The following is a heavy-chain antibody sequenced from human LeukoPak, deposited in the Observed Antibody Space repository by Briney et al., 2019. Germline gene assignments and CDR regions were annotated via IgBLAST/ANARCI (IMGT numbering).Heavy chain of an antibody. J-gene: IGHJ4*02. CDR1: GYTFTSYG. CDR3: ARTYYYDSSGYSGADY. D-gene: IGHD3-22*01. V-gene: IGHV1-18*01. Sequence: ASVKVSCKASGYTFTSYGISWVRQAPGQGLEWMGWISAYNGNTNYAQKLQGRVTMTTDTSTSTAYMELRSLRSDDTAVYYCARTYYYDSSGYSGADYWGQGTLVTVSS. CDR2: ISAYNGNT.